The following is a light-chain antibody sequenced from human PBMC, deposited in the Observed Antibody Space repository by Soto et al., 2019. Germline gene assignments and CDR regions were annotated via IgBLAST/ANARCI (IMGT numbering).Light chain of an antibody. Sequence: QSVLTQPPSASGTPGQRVTISCSGSSSNIGSNPVNWYQQLPGTAPKLLIYSNNQRPSGVPDRFSGSKSGTSASLAISGLQSEDEADYHCAAWDDSLNGRVFGTGTKLTVL. CDR3: AAWDDSLNGRV. J-gene: IGLJ1*01. CDR1: SSNIGSNP. CDR2: SNN. V-gene: IGLV1-44*01.